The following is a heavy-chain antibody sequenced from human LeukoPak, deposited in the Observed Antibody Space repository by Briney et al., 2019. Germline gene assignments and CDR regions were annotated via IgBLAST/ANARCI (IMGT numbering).Heavy chain of an antibody. J-gene: IGHJ4*02. CDR2: ISTYNGNA. CDR3: ARGGVSNSWYRTPDY. CDR1: GYTFSNYG. V-gene: IGHV1-18*01. D-gene: IGHD6-13*01. Sequence: ASVKVSCKASGYTFSNYGISWVRQAPGQGLEWIGWISTYNGNANYTQKVRGRVTMTTDKSTRTAYMELRSLRPDDTAVYYCARGGVSNSWYRTPDYWGQGTLVTVSS.